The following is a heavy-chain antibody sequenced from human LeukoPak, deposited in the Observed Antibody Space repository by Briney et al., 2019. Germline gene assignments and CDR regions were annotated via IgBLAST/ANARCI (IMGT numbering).Heavy chain of an antibody. J-gene: IGHJ6*02. CDR2: IIPIFGTT. Sequence: SVKVSCKASGGTFSNYAISWVRQAPGQGLEWMGGIIPIFGTTNYTQKFQGRVTITADESTSTAYMELSSLRSEDTAVYYCARTVVYSSSSPYYYGMDVWGQGTTVTVSS. CDR1: GGTFSNYA. CDR3: ARTVVYSSSSPYYYGMDV. V-gene: IGHV1-69*13. D-gene: IGHD6-6*01.